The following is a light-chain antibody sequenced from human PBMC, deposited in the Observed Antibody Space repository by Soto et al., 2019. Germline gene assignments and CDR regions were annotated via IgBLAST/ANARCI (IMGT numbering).Light chain of an antibody. J-gene: IGKJ1*01. CDR1: QSVSSSY. CDR2: GAS. Sequence: EMVLTQSPGTLSLSPGERATLSCMSSQSVSSSYLAWYQQKPGQAPRLLIYGASSRATGIPDRFSGSGSGTDFTLTISRLEPEDFAVYYCQQYGSSPTWTFGQGTKVDIK. V-gene: IGKV3-20*01. CDR3: QQYGSSPTWT.